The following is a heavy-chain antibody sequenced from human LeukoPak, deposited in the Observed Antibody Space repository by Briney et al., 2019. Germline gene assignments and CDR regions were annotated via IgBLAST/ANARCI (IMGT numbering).Heavy chain of an antibody. J-gene: IGHJ4*02. Sequence: SETLSLTCSVSGASFTSHYWGWIRQPPGKGLEWIGYIYFSGSTNYNPSLKSRVTVSLDTTKNQVSLKLSSVSAADTAVYYCASTGYCIGGSCYSNYFDHWGQGTPVTVSS. CDR2: IYFSGST. CDR3: ASTGYCIGGSCYSNYFDH. V-gene: IGHV4-59*08. D-gene: IGHD2-15*01. CDR1: GASFTSHY.